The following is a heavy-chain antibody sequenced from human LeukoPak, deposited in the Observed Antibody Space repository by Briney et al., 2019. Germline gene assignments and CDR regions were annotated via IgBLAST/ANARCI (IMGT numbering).Heavy chain of an antibody. CDR2: ISAYNGNT. CDR3: ARFHPPGVVKAYGMDV. D-gene: IGHD3-3*01. J-gene: IGHJ6*02. Sequence: ASVKVSCKASGYTFTSYGISWVRQAPGQGLEWMGWISAYNGNTNYAQKLQGRVTLTTDTSTSTAYMELRSLRSDDTAVYYCARFHPPGVVKAYGMDVWGQGTTVTVSS. V-gene: IGHV1-18*01. CDR1: GYTFTSYG.